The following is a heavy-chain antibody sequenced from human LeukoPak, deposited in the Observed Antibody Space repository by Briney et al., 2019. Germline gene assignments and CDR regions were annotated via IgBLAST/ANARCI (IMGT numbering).Heavy chain of an antibody. J-gene: IGHJ5*02. CDR1: GFSFSSYA. Sequence: GGSLRLSCAASGFSFSSYAMSWVRQAPGKGLEWVSSISGNGRSTYYADSVKGRFTISRDNSKNTLYLQMNSLRAEDTAVYYCAKPDYYDSSGYYLPSWFDPWGQGTLVTVSS. CDR2: ISGNGRST. V-gene: IGHV3-23*01. D-gene: IGHD3-22*01. CDR3: AKPDYYDSSGYYLPSWFDP.